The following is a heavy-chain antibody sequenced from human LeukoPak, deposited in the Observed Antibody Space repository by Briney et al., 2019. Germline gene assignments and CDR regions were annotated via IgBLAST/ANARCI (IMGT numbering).Heavy chain of an antibody. D-gene: IGHD3-16*01. V-gene: IGHV3-30*03. Sequence: SGGSLRLSCAASGFTFSSYGMHWVRQGPGKGLEWVAVILFDGRNEYYADSVKGRFTISRDNSKNTLYLQINSLKLEDTAVYQGRREIGGGGGFDYWGQGTLVTVSS. CDR2: ILFDGRNE. CDR1: GFTFSSYG. J-gene: IGHJ4*02. CDR3: RREIGGGGGFDY.